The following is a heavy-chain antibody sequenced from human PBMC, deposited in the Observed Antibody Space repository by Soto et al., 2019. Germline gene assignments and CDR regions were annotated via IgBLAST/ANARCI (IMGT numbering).Heavy chain of an antibody. CDR3: ARDFCSGGSCYSAFDY. CDR1: GYTFTSYA. V-gene: IGHV1-3*01. J-gene: IGHJ4*02. CDR2: INAGNGNT. Sequence: GASVKVSCKASGYTFTSYAMHWVRQAPGQRLEWMGWINAGNGNTKYSQKFQGRVTITRDTSASTAYMELSSLRSEDTAVYYCARDFCSGGSCYSAFDYWGQGTLVTVSS. D-gene: IGHD2-15*01.